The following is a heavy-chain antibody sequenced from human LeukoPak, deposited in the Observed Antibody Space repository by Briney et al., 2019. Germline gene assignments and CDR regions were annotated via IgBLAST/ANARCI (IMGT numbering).Heavy chain of an antibody. CDR3: ARVRRITMHPAFDY. Sequence: SETLSLTCAVYGGSFSGYYWSWIRQPPGKGLEWIGKINHSGSTNYNPSLKSRVTISVDTSKNQFSLKLSSVTAADTAVYYCARVRRITMHPAFDYWGQGTLVTVSS. CDR1: GGSFSGYY. D-gene: IGHD3-10*01. J-gene: IGHJ4*02. CDR2: INHSGST. V-gene: IGHV4-34*01.